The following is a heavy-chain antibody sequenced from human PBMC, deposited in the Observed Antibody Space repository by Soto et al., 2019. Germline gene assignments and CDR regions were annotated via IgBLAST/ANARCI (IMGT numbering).Heavy chain of an antibody. CDR2: ISYDGSNK. D-gene: IGHD1-1*01. CDR1: GFTFSSYA. J-gene: IGHJ4*02. Sequence: GGSLRLSCAASGFTFSSYAMHWVRQAPGKGLEWVAVISYDGSNKYYADSVKGRFTISRDNSKNTLYLQMNSLRAEDTAVYYCAREARLERLFDYWGQGTLVTVSS. V-gene: IGHV3-30-3*01. CDR3: AREARLERLFDY.